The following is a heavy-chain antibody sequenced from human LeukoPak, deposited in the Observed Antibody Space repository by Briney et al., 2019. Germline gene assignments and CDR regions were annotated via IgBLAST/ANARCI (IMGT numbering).Heavy chain of an antibody. CDR3: ARDYGVIGESGAFDI. V-gene: IGHV1-18*01. Sequence: ASVKVSCKASGGTFSSYAISWVRQAPGQGLEWMGWINPYDGYTNYAQRLQARVTMTTDTSTNTAYMELRSLRSDDTAVYYCARDYGVIGESGAFDIWGQGTMVTVSS. CDR1: GGTFSSYA. CDR2: INPYDGYT. J-gene: IGHJ3*02. D-gene: IGHD7-27*01.